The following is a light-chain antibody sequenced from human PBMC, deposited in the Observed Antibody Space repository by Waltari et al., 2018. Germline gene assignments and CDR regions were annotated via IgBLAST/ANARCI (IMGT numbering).Light chain of an antibody. J-gene: IGKJ4*01. CDR1: QDIHSY. CDR2: VAS. V-gene: IGKV1-9*01. CDR3: QHLNSYPLN. Sequence: DIYLTQSPSFLSASVGDRVTITCRASQDIHSYLAWYQLRPGHAPRLIIDVASKLQSGVSARFSGSGTGTDFTLTISGLQPEDFATYYCQHLNSYPLNFGGGTKVEIK.